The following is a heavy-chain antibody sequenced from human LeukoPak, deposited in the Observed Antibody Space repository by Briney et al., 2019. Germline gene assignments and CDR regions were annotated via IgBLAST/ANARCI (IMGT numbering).Heavy chain of an antibody. V-gene: IGHV4-59*01. J-gene: IGHJ6*02. CDR1: GGSISSYY. Sequence: PSETLSLTCTVSGGSISSYYWSWIRQPPGKGLEWIGYIYYSGSTNYNPSLKSRVTISVDTSKNQFSLKLSSVTAADTAVYYWARDRADYGDYAGYYYYYGMDVWGQGTTVTVSS. CDR3: ARDRADYGDYAGYYYYYGMDV. CDR2: IYYSGST. D-gene: IGHD4-17*01.